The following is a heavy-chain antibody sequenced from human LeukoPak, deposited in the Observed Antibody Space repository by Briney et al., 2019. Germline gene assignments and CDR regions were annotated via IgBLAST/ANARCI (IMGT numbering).Heavy chain of an antibody. CDR3: ARRHKRGAYSYGVDY. CDR2: IYPGDSDT. J-gene: IGHJ4*02. D-gene: IGHD5-18*01. CDR1: GYSFTNYW. Sequence: GESLKISCKGSGYSFTNYWIAWVRQMPGKGLEWMGIIYPGDSDTRYSPSFQGQVTISADKSITTAYLQWNSLKASDTAMYYCARRHKRGAYSYGVDYWGQGTPVTVSS. V-gene: IGHV5-51*01.